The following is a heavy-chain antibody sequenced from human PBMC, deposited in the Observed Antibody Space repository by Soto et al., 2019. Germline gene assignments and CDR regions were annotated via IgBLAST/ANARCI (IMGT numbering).Heavy chain of an antibody. Sequence: PGGSLRLSCAASGFPFSSYAMSWVRQAPGKGLEWVSAISGSGGSTYYADSVKGRFTISRDNSKNTLYLQMNSLRAEDTAVYYCAKDKWSYSYGPLDYWGQGTLVTVSS. J-gene: IGHJ4*02. D-gene: IGHD5-18*01. CDR2: ISGSGGST. V-gene: IGHV3-23*01. CDR1: GFPFSSYA. CDR3: AKDKWSYSYGPLDY.